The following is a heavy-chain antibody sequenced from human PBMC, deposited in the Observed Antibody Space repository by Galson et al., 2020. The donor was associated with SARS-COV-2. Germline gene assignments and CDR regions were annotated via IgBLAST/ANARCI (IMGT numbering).Heavy chain of an antibody. D-gene: IGHD3-22*01. Sequence: SETLSLTCSVSGGSISRGRYYWSWIRQHPGKGLEWIGHIYYSGTTYYTPSLRNRVTMSIDTSKNHFSLELTSVTAADTAVYFCARYESSGYPRWLDPWGQGTPVTVSS. CDR3: ARYESSGYPRWLDP. CDR1: GGSISRGRYY. CDR2: IYYSGTT. V-gene: IGHV4-31*03. J-gene: IGHJ5*02.